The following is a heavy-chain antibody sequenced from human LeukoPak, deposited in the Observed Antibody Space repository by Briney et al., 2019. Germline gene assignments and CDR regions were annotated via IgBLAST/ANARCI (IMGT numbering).Heavy chain of an antibody. D-gene: IGHD6-19*01. CDR2: ISGSGGST. CDR3: AREKVAGTNPLFTRPNYYMDV. J-gene: IGHJ6*03. CDR1: GFTFSDYA. Sequence: PGGSLRLSCAASGFTFSDYAMTWVRQAPGKGLEWVSRISGSGGSTYYADSVKGRFTISRDNSKDTLYLQMNSLRAEDTAVYYCAREKVAGTNPLFTRPNYYMDVWGKGTTVTVSS. V-gene: IGHV3-23*01.